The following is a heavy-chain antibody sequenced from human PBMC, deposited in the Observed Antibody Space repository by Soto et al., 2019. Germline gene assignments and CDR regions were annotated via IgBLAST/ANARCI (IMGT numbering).Heavy chain of an antibody. J-gene: IGHJ4*02. CDR2: ISGSGGST. CDR1: GFTFSISV. CDR3: AKDLVSPEYCSSTSCYVYGFWDY. V-gene: IGHV3-23*01. D-gene: IGHD2-2*01. Sequence: GGSLSLSCAASGFTFSISVMSLVCQAQGKGLEWVSAISGSGGSTYYADSVKGRFTISRDNSKNTLYLQMNSLRAEDTAVYYCAKDLVSPEYCSSTSCYVYGFWDYWGQGTLVTVSS.